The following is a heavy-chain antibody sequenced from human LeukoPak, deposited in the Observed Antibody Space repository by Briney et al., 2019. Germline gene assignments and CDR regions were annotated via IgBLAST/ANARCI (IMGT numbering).Heavy chain of an antibody. J-gene: IGHJ6*03. CDR3: ARDEQQLDTYYYYYYMDV. CDR2: INSDGSST. D-gene: IGHD6-13*01. CDR1: GFTFSSYW. Sequence: GGSLRLSCAASGFTFSSYWMHWARQAPGKGLVWVSRINSDGSSTSYADSVKGRFTISRDNTKNTLYLQMNSLRAEDTAVYYCARDEQQLDTYYYYYYMDVWGKGTTVTVSS. V-gene: IGHV3-74*01.